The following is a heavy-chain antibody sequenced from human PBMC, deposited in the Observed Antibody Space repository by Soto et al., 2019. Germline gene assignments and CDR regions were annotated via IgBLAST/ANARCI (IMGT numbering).Heavy chain of an antibody. CDR1: GFTVSSNY. CDR3: VPYCSSTSCPILYYYYGMDV. D-gene: IGHD2-2*01. J-gene: IGHJ6*01. V-gene: IGHV3-66*01. CDR2: IYSGGST. Sequence: GGSLRLSCVASGFTVSSNYMSWVRQAPWKGLEWVSVIYSGGSTYYADSVKGRFTISRDNSKNTLYLQMSSLRAEDTAVYYCVPYCSSTSCPILYYYYGMDVWGQGTTVTVYS.